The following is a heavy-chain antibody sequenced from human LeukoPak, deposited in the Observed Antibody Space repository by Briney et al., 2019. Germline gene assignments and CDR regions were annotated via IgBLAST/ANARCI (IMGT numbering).Heavy chain of an antibody. D-gene: IGHD2-2*01. V-gene: IGHV4-38-2*01. CDR3: ASSRRPEPADY. CDR2: IYHSGST. J-gene: IGHJ4*02. CDR1: GYSISSGYY. Sequence: SETLSLTCAVSGYSISSGYYWGWIRQPPGKGLEWIGSIYHSGSTYYNPSLKSRVTISVDTSKNQFSLKLSSVTAADTAVYYCASSRRPEPADYWGQGTLVTVSS.